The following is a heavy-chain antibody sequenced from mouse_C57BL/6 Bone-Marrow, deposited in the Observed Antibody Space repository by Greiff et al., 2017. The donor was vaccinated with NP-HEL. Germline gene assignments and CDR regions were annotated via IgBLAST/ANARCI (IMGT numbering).Heavy chain of an antibody. D-gene: IGHD1-1*01. V-gene: IGHV1-74*01. CDR3: VIVTVVAPGFAMDY. CDR1: GYTFTSYW. J-gene: IGHJ4*01. Sequence: QVQLKQPGAELVKPGASVKVSCKASGYTFTSYWMHWVKQRPGQGLEWIGRIHPSDSDTNYNQKFKGKATLTVDKSSSTAYMQLSSLTSEDSAVEVCVIVTVVAPGFAMDYWGQGTSVTVSS. CDR2: IHPSDSDT.